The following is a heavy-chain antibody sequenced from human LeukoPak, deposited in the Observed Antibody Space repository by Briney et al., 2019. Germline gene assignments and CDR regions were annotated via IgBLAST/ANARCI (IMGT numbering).Heavy chain of an antibody. Sequence: SETLSLTCAVSGGSISSYYWSWIRQPAGKGLEWIWRIYTSGSTNYNPSLKSRVTMSVDTSKNQFSLKLSSVTAADTAVYYCARDRTYYDFWSGYYFDYWGQGTLVTVSS. CDR2: IYTSGST. D-gene: IGHD3-3*01. CDR3: ARDRTYYDFWSGYYFDY. J-gene: IGHJ4*02. V-gene: IGHV4-4*07. CDR1: GGSISSYY.